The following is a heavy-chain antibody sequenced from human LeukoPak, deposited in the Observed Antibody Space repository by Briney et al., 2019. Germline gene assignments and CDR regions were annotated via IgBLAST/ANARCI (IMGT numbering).Heavy chain of an antibody. J-gene: IGHJ4*02. D-gene: IGHD2-15*01. CDR3: ARGDCSGGSCYREGPYYFDY. CDR2: IYPGDSDT. V-gene: IGHV5-51*01. CDR1: GYSFTSYW. Sequence: LGESLKISCKGSGYSFTSYWIGWVRQMPGKGREWMGIIYPGDSDTRYSPSFQGQVTISADKSISTAYLQWSSLKASDTAMYYCARGDCSGGSCYREGPYYFDYWGQGTLVTVSS.